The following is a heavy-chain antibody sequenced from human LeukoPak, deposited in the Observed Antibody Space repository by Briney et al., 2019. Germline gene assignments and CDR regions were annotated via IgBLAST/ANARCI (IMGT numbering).Heavy chain of an antibody. J-gene: IGHJ3*02. CDR2: LSGSGGST. CDR3: ARDRLLEQWLPFDAFDI. V-gene: IGHV3-23*01. Sequence: PGGSLRLSCAASGFTFSSYAMSWVPQAPGKGLEWVSALSGSGGSTYYADSVKGRFTISRDNSKNTLYLQMNSLRAEDTAVYYCARDRLLEQWLPFDAFDIWGQGTMVTVSS. D-gene: IGHD6-19*01. CDR1: GFTFSSYA.